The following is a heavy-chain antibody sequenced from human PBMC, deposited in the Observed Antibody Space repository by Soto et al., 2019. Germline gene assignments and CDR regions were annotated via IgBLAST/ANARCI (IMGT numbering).Heavy chain of an antibody. CDR3: ARAHHKRYYGSGSAYYYYYMDV. CDR1: GRSFSGYY. CDR2: INHSGST. J-gene: IGHJ6*03. V-gene: IGHV4-34*01. D-gene: IGHD3-10*01. Sequence: SETLSLTCAVYGRSFSGYYWSWIRQPPGKGLEWIGEINHSGSTNYNPSLKSRVTISVDTSKNQFSLKLSSVTAADTAVYYCARAHHKRYYGSGSAYYYYYMDVWGKGTTVTVSS.